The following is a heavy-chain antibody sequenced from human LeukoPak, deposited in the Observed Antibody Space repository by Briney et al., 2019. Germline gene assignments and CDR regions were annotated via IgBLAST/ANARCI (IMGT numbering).Heavy chain of an antibody. V-gene: IGHV3-66*01. CDR1: GFTVSSNY. J-gene: IGHJ3*02. D-gene: IGHD3-10*01. CDR3: ARDVTTMVREGDAFDI. Sequence: GGSLRLSCAASGFTVSSNYMSWVRQAPGKGLEWVSVIYSGGSTYYADSVKGRFTTSRDNSKNTLYLQMNSLRAEDTAVYYCARDVTTMVREGDAFDIWGQGTMVTVSS. CDR2: IYSGGST.